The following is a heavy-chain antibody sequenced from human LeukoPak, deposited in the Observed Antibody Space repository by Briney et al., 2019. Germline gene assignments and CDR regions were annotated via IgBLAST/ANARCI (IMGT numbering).Heavy chain of an antibody. J-gene: IGHJ5*02. D-gene: IGHD6-13*01. CDR3: AIGFSYSSSRIDWLDP. CDR1: GFTFSSYA. V-gene: IGHV3-23*01. Sequence: GGSLRLSCAASGFTFSSYAMSWVRQAPGKGLEWVSAISGSGGSTYYADSVKGRFTISRDNSKNTLYLQMYSLRAEDTAVYDCAIGFSYSSSRIDWLDPWGQGTLVTVSS. CDR2: ISGSGGST.